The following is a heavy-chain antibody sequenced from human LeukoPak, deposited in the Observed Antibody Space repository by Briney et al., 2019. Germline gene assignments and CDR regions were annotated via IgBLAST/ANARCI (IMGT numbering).Heavy chain of an antibody. CDR2: IHPGDSDT. Sequence: GESLKISCKGSGYTFRNYWIGWVRQMPGKGLEYLGIIHPGDSDTKYSPAFEGHITISVDKSITSAYLQWSSLKASDTAMYYCAMPDDNADYILSYWGQGTLVTVSS. D-gene: IGHD4-17*01. CDR3: AMPDDNADYILSY. V-gene: IGHV5-51*01. CDR1: GYTFRNYW. J-gene: IGHJ1*01.